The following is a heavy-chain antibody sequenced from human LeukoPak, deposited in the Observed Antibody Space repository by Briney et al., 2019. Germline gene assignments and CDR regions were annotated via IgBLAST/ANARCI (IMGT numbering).Heavy chain of an antibody. D-gene: IGHD5-12*01. CDR1: GFTFSSYS. CDR3: ARAIVATIQARTWYFDL. CDR2: IYSGGST. V-gene: IGHV3-53*01. J-gene: IGHJ2*01. Sequence: PGGSLRLSCAASGFTFSSYSMNWVRQAPGKGLEWVSVIYSGGSTYYADSVKGRFTISRDNSKNTLYLQMNSLRAEDTAVYYCARAIVATIQARTWYFDLWGRGTLVTVSS.